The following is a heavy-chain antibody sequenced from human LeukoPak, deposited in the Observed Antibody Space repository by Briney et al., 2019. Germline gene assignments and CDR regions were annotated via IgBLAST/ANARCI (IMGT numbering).Heavy chain of an antibody. CDR3: ARDNSVGDVAWWFDP. J-gene: IGHJ5*02. Sequence: VASVKVSRKASGYSFTSHYMHWVRQAPGQGLEWLGLINPSGSSTLYAQKFQGRVTMTRDMSTTTDYMELSRLRSEDTAVYYCARDNSVGDVAWWFDPWGQGTLVTVSS. CDR2: INPSGSST. V-gene: IGHV1-46*01. CDR1: GYSFTSHY. D-gene: IGHD1-26*01.